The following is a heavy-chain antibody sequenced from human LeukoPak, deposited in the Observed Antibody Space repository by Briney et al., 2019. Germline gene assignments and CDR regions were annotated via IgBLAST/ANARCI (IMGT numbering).Heavy chain of an antibody. CDR1: GGSISSSSYY. J-gene: IGHJ4*02. V-gene: IGHV4-39*07. CDR3: GRNGAYNLDY. Sequence: SETLSLTCTVSGGSISSSSYYWGWIRQPPGKGLEWIGSIYYSGSTYYNPSLKSRVTISVDKSKNQFSLKLSSVTAADTAVYYCGRNGAYNLDYWGQGTLVTVSS. D-gene: IGHD1-14*01. CDR2: IYYSGST.